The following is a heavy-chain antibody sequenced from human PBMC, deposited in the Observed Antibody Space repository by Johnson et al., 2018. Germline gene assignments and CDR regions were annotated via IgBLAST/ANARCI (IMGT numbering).Heavy chain of an antibody. V-gene: IGHV1-8*01. D-gene: IGHD4-17*01. CDR1: GYTFTSHD. CDR2: MNLNSGKT. J-gene: IGHJ6*03. Sequence: VRLLESGAEVKKPGASVKVSCKASGYTFTSHDINWVRQATGQGLEWMGWMNLNSGKTGYTQKFQGRGTMTRNTSNSTTYRELSSLGSEDTAVYYCARAGSYGDYYMDVWGKGTTVTVSS. CDR3: ARAGSYGDYYMDV.